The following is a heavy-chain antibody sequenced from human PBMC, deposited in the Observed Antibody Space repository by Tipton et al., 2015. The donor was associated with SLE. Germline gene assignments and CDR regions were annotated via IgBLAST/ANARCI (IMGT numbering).Heavy chain of an antibody. D-gene: IGHD1-7*01. CDR1: GFTFSSYS. CDR2: ISSSSSYI. V-gene: IGHV3-21*01. Sequence: VQLVQSGGGLVQPGGSLRLSCAASGFTFSSYSMNWVRQAPGKGLEWVSSISSSSSYIYYADSVKGRFTISRDNAKNSLYLQMNSLRAEDTAVYYCAGETGTTSYYGMDVWGQGTTVTVSS. J-gene: IGHJ6*02. CDR3: AGETGTTSYYGMDV.